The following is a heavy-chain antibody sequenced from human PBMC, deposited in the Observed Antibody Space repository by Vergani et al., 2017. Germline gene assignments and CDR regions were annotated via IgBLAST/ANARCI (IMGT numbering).Heavy chain of an antibody. J-gene: IGHJ4*02. V-gene: IGHV5-51*01. D-gene: IGHD6-19*01. CDR3: ARHEAQAGYCSGWYV. CDR2: IDPGDTDT. CDR1: GYSFTSYW. Sequence: EVQLVQSGAEVKKPGESLKISCKGSGYSFTSYWIGWVRQRPGKGLEWMGIIDPGDTDTRYSPSFKGQVTISADKSISTAYLQWSSLKASDTAMYYCARHEAQAGYCSGWYVWGQGTLVTVSS.